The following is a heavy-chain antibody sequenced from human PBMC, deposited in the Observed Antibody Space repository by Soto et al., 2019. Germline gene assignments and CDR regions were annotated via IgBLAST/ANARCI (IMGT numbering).Heavy chain of an antibody. CDR1: GFTFSSYA. D-gene: IGHD3-3*01. V-gene: IGHV3-30-3*01. Sequence: QVQLVESGGGVVQPGRSLRLSCAASGFTFSSYAMHWVRQAPGKGLEWVAAISYDGSNKYYADSVKGRFTISRDNSKNTLYLQMNSLRAEDTAVYYCARFLEEENAFDIWGQGTMVTVSS. CDR3: ARFLEEENAFDI. CDR2: ISYDGSNK. J-gene: IGHJ3*02.